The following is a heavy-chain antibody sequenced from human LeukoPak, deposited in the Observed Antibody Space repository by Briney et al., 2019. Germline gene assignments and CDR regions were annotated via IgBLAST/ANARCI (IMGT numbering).Heavy chain of an antibody. Sequence: PSDTLSLTCTVSGGSISSYYWSWIRQPPGKGLEWIGYIYYSGCTNYNPSLKSRVTISVDTSKNQFSLKLSSVTAADTAVYYCARFTIVAAAGLDPWGQGTLVTVSS. D-gene: IGHD6-13*01. CDR2: IYYSGCT. J-gene: IGHJ5*02. CDR1: GGSISSYY. V-gene: IGHV4-59*07. CDR3: ARFTIVAAAGLDP.